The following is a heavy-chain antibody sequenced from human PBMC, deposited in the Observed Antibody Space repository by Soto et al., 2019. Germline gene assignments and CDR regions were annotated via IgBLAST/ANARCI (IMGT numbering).Heavy chain of an antibody. CDR1: GFTFSDAW. D-gene: IGHD3-3*01. CDR3: AKDIGEIVGLPTPFDY. V-gene: IGHV3-15*05. J-gene: IGHJ4*02. CDR2: IKSRGGGATT. Sequence: EVQVVESGGGLVKPGGSLRLSCATSGFTFSDAWMGWVRQAPGKGLEWLGRIKSRGGGATTDYAAPVKGRFTISRDNAKNSLYLQMNSLRAEDTALYYCAKDIGEIVGLPTPFDYWGQGTLVTVSS.